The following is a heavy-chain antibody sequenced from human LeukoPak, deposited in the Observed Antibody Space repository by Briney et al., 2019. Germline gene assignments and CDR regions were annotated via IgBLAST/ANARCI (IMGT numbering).Heavy chain of an antibody. V-gene: IGHV3-7*03. CDR2: IKQDGSEE. Sequence: PGGSLRLSCAASGFTFSSYWMSWVRRAPGKGLEWVANIKQDGSEEYYVDSVKGRFTISRDNAQNSLNLQMNSLRAEDTAGYYCAKDLSAQFWFDPWGQGTLVTVSS. J-gene: IGHJ5*02. D-gene: IGHD5-24*01. CDR1: GFTFSSYW. CDR3: AKDLSAQFWFDP.